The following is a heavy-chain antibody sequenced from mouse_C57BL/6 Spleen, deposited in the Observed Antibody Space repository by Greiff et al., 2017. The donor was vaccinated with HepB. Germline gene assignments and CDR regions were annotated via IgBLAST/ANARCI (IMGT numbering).Heavy chain of an antibody. CDR1: GYTFTSYW. D-gene: IGHD2-4*01. CDR3: ARKDYDDYSFDY. J-gene: IGHJ2*01. V-gene: IGHV1-52*01. Sequence: QVQLQQPGAELVRPGSSVKLSCKASGYTFTSYWMHWVKQRPIQGLEWIGNIDPSDSETHYNQKFKDKATLTVDKSSSTAYMQLSSLTSEDSAVYYCARKDYDDYSFDYWGQGTTLTVSS. CDR2: IDPSDSET.